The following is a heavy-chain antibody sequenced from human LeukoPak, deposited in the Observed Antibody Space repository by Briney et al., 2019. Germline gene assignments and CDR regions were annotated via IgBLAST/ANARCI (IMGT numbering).Heavy chain of an antibody. V-gene: IGHV3-74*03. D-gene: IGHD3-10*01. CDR3: ARSGITMVGGASIGLLTFDI. CDR1: GFTFSSYG. CDR2: INDDGRTT. J-gene: IGHJ3*02. Sequence: GGSLRLSCAASGFTFSSYGMHWVRQAPGEGLVWVSRINDDGRTTTYADSVKGRITISRDNAKNTLYLQMSSLRVEDTAVYYCARSGITMVGGASIGLLTFDIWGPGTMVTVSP.